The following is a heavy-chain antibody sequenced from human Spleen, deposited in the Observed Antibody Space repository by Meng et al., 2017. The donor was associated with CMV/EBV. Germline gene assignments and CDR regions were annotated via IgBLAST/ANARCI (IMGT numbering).Heavy chain of an antibody. Sequence: ASVKVSCKASGYTFTRYGVSWVRQAPGQGLEYMGWISGYNGNIKYAQKFQGRVTMTTDTSTNTAYMELRSLRSDDTAVYYCARDPRFLEWLSQGLSLDYWGQGTMVTVSS. J-gene: IGHJ4*02. CDR3: ARDPRFLEWLSQGLSLDY. V-gene: IGHV1-18*01. CDR1: GYTFTRYG. CDR2: ISGYNGNI. D-gene: IGHD3-3*01.